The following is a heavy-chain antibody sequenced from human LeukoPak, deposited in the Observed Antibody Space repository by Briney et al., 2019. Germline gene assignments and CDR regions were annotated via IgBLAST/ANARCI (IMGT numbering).Heavy chain of an antibody. Sequence: SETLSLTCTVSGGSISSYYWSWIRQPPGKGLEWIGYISYSGSTNYNPSLKSRATISVDTSKNQFSLKLSSVTAADTAVYYCARGVRHFDYWGQGTLVTVSS. CDR2: ISYSGST. CDR1: GGSISSYY. CDR3: ARGVRHFDY. V-gene: IGHV4-59*01. J-gene: IGHJ4*02.